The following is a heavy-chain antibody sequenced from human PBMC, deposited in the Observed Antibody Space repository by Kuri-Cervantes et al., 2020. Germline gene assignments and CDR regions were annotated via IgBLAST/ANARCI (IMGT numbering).Heavy chain of an antibody. Sequence: GSLRLSCTVSGGSISSYYWSWIRQPPGKGLEWIGYIYYSGSTYYNPSLRSRVTISVDTSKNQFSLKLSSVTAADTAVYFCARGSGWYFYWGQGTLVTVSS. J-gene: IGHJ1*01. CDR1: GGSISSYY. D-gene: IGHD6-19*01. V-gene: IGHV4-59*01. CDR2: IYYSGST. CDR3: ARGSGWYFY.